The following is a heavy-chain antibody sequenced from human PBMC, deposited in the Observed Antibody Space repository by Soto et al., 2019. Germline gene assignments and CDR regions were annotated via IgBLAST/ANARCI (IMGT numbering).Heavy chain of an antibody. CDR1: GFTFSSYG. CDR2: ISYDGSNK. V-gene: IGHV3-30*18. CDR3: AKSKVGPHLYMDV. Sequence: GGSLRLSCAASGFTFSSYGMHWVRQAPGKGLEWVAVISYDGSNKYYADSVKGRFTISRDNSKNTLYLQMNSLRAEDTAVYYCAKSKVGPHLYMDVWGQGTTVTVSS. J-gene: IGHJ6*02.